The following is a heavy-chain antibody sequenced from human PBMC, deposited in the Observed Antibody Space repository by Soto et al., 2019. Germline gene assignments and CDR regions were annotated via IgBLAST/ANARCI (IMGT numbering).Heavy chain of an antibody. J-gene: IGHJ4*02. CDR3: ARDGPYCISTSCSSFDY. Sequence: QVQLVQSGAEVKKPGSSVKVSCKASGGTLSSYAISWVRQAPGQGLEWMGGIIPIFGTANYAQKFQGRVTITADESTSTAYMELSSLRSEDTAVYYCARDGPYCISTSCSSFDYWGQGTLVTVSS. CDR2: IIPIFGTA. CDR1: GGTLSSYA. V-gene: IGHV1-69*12. D-gene: IGHD2-2*01.